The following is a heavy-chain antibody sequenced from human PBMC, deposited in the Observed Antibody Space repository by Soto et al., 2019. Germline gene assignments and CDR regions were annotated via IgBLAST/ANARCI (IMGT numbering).Heavy chain of an antibody. D-gene: IGHD2-21*02. Sequence: QITLKESGPTLVKPTQTLTLTCTFSAFSLSTGGVGVGWIRQPPGKALEWLALIYWDDDKRYSPSLRSRLTITKDTSKIQVVLTTTNMDPVATATYYCIQSRCGGDCLQSYASYYNYGMDVWGQGTTVTVSA. CDR3: IQSRCGGDCLQSYASYYNYGMDV. CDR1: AFSLSTGGVG. J-gene: IGHJ6*01. V-gene: IGHV2-5*02. CDR2: IYWDDDK.